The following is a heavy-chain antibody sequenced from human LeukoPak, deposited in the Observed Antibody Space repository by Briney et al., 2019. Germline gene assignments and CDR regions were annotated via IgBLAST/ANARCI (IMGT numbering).Heavy chain of an antibody. CDR2: INPNSGGT. Sequence: ASVKVSCKASGYTFTGYYMHWVRQAPGQGLEWMGWINPNSGGTNYAQKFQGRVTMTRDTSISTAYMELSRLRSDDTAVYYCARGTTMVRGVTSVWDDAFDIWGQGTMVTVSS. CDR1: GYTFTGYY. J-gene: IGHJ3*02. V-gene: IGHV1-2*02. CDR3: ARGTTMVRGVTSVWDDAFDI. D-gene: IGHD3-10*01.